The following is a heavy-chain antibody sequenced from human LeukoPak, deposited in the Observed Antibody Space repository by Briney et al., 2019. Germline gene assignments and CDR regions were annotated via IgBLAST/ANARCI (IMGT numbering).Heavy chain of an antibody. CDR1: GDSISGYY. CDR2: IYYSGST. Sequence: PSETLSLTCTVSGDSISGYYWSWIRQPPGKGLEWIGYIYYSGSTNYDPSLKSRVTISVDTSKNQFPLKLSSVTAADTAVYYCARAAVAGTFNYWGQGTLVTVSS. D-gene: IGHD6-19*01. CDR3: ARAAVAGTFNY. J-gene: IGHJ4*02. V-gene: IGHV4-59*01.